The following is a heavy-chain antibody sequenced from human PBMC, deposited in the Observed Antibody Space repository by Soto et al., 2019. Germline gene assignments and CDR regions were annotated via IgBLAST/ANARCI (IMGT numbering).Heavy chain of an antibody. Sequence: QVQLQESGPGLVKPSETLSLTCTVSGGSISSYYWSWIRQPPGKGLEWIGYIYYSGSTNYNPSLKSRVTIAVDTSKNQFSLKLSSVPAADTAVYYCARGLRPLLGGYYYYYMDVWGKGTTVTVSS. CDR2: IYYSGST. J-gene: IGHJ6*03. D-gene: IGHD3-3*01. CDR3: ARGLRPLLGGYYYYYMDV. CDR1: GGSISSYY. V-gene: IGHV4-59*01.